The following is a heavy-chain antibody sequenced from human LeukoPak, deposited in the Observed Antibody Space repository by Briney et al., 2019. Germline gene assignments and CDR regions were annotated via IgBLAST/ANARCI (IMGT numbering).Heavy chain of an antibody. CDR1: GYTFTGYY. D-gene: IGHD5-18*01. CDR3: ARGRSNSYGFFYYYGMDV. V-gene: IGHV1-2*02. J-gene: IGHJ6*02. CDR2: INPNSGGT. Sequence: ASVKVSCKASGYTFTGYYMHWVRQAPGQGLEWMGWINPNSGGTNYAQKFQGRVTMTRGTSISTAYMELSRLRSDDTAVYYCARGRSNSYGFFYYYGMDVWGQGTTVTVSS.